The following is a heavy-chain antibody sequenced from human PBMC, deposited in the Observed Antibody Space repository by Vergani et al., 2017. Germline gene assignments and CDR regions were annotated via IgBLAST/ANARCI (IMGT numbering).Heavy chain of an antibody. CDR3: ARIRAYHHGNNWYLDL. CDR1: GLSFSTYA. J-gene: IGHJ2*01. V-gene: IGHV3-64*07. Sequence: EVQLVESGGGLVQPGGSLRLSCVGSGLSFSTYALQWVRQAPGKGLQYVSVISGNGDTAYYADSVKDRFTISRDNARNTVYLQMGGLSPDDMGVYYCARIRAYHHGNNWYLDLWGRGTQVTVSS. CDR2: ISGNGDTA. D-gene: IGHD2-2*01.